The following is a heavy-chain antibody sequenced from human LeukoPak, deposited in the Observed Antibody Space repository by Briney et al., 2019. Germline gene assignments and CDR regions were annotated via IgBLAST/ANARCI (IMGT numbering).Heavy chain of an antibody. V-gene: IGHV3-48*02. CDR3: ARIGIAVAGTRLDAFGI. J-gene: IGHJ3*02. D-gene: IGHD6-19*01. Sequence: GGSLRLSCAASGFTFSSYSMNWVRQAPGKGLEWVSYINSGSSYMYYPDSVKGRFTISRDNAKNSLYLQMDSLRDEDTAVYYCARIGIAVAGTRLDAFGIWGQGTVVTVSS. CDR2: INSGSSYM. CDR1: GFTFSSYS.